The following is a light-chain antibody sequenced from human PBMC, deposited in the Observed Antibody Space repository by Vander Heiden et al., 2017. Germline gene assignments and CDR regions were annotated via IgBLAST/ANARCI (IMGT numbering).Light chain of an antibody. J-gene: IGLJ2*01. CDR2: DVT. V-gene: IGLV2-14*03. CDR3: NSYTSTSTLG. CDR1: SNDIGGSKY. Sequence: QSALTQPASVSGSPGQSITISCTGTSNDIGGSKYVSWYQQHPGKVPELIMYDVTNRPSGVSDRFSGSKSGNTDSLTISALQPEDEADDYCNSYTSTSTLGFGGGTKL.